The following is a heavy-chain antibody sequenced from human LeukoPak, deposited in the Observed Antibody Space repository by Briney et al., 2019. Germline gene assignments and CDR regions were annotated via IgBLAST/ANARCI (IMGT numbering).Heavy chain of an antibody. J-gene: IGHJ4*02. CDR1: GYTFTGYY. V-gene: IGHV1-2*02. CDR2: INPNSGGT. D-gene: IGHD6-13*01. CDR3: ATHSLSSSWYDY. Sequence: GASVKVSCKASGYTFTGYYMHWVRQAPGQELEWMGWINPNSGGTNYAQKFQGRVTMTRDTSISTAYMELSRLRSDDTAVYYCATHSLSSSWYDYWGQGTLVTVSS.